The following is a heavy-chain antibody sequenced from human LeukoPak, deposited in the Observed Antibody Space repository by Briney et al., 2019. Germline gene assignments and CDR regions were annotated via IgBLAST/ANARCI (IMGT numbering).Heavy chain of an antibody. V-gene: IGHV3-23*01. CDR3: AKGALTMVRGDWFDP. CDR2: ISGSGGST. CDR1: GFTFSSYG. J-gene: IGHJ5*02. D-gene: IGHD3-10*01. Sequence: GGTLRLSCAASGFTFSSYGMSWVRQAPGKGLEWVSAISGSGGSTYYADSVKGRFTISRDNSKNTLYLQMNSLIAEDTAVYYCAKGALTMVRGDWFDPWGQGTLVTVSS.